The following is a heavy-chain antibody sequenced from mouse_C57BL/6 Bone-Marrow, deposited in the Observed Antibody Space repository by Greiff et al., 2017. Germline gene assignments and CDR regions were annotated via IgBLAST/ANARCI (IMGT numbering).Heavy chain of an antibody. Sequence: EVQGVESGGDLVKPGGSLKLSCAASGFTFSSYGMSWVRQTPDKRLEWVATISSGGSYTYYPDSVKGRFTISRDNAKNTLYLQMSSLKSEDTAMYYCARTGLLRHYAMDYWGQGTSVTVSS. CDR3: ARTGLLRHYAMDY. J-gene: IGHJ4*01. V-gene: IGHV5-6*01. CDR2: ISSGGSYT. D-gene: IGHD1-2*01. CDR1: GFTFSSYG.